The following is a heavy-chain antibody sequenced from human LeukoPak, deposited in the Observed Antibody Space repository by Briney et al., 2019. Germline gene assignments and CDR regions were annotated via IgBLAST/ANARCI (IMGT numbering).Heavy chain of an antibody. J-gene: IGHJ4*02. D-gene: IGHD2-2*01. CDR1: GFTFSSYG. Sequence: PGGSLRLSCAASGFTFSSYGMHWVRQAPGKGLEWVAVISYDGSNKYYADSVKGRFTISRDNSKNTLYLQMSSLRAEDTAVYYCAKVGHRYCSSTSCYGFSYFDYWGQGTLVTVSS. CDR2: ISYDGSNK. CDR3: AKVGHRYCSSTSCYGFSYFDY. V-gene: IGHV3-30*18.